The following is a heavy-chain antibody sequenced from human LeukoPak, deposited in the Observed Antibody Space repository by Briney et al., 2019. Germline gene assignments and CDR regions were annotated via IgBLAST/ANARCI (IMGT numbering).Heavy chain of an antibody. CDR2: ISSSSSYI. J-gene: IGHJ4*02. CDR3: ATATRATSGDYFGY. D-gene: IGHD4-17*01. V-gene: IGHV3-21*01. Sequence: PGGSLRLSCAASGFTFSSYSMNWVRQAPGKGLEWVSSISSSSSYIYYADSVKGRFTISRDNAKNSLYLQMNSLRAEDTAVYYCATATRATSGDYFGYWGQGTLVTVSS. CDR1: GFTFSSYS.